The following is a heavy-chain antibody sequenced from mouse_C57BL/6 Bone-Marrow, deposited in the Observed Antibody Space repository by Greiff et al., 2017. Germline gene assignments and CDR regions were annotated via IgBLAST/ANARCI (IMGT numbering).Heavy chain of an antibody. Sequence: VQLQQSGAELVRPGASVKLSCTASGFNIKDDYMHWVKQRPEQGLEWIGWIDPENGDTEYASKFQGKATITADTSSNTAYLRPSSLQSEDTAVYDCTTYYCNFVVFAYWGQGTLVTVSA. CDR3: TTYYCNFVVFAY. CDR1: GFNIKDDY. J-gene: IGHJ3*01. V-gene: IGHV14-4*01. CDR2: IDPENGDT. D-gene: IGHD2-1*01.